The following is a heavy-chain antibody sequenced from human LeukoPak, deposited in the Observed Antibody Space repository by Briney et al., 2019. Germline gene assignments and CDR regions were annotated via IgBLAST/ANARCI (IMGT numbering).Heavy chain of an antibody. D-gene: IGHD6-19*01. Sequence: PSETLSLTCTVSGGSISSSSYYWGWIRQPPGKGLEWIGSIYYSGSTYYNPSLKSRVTLSVDTYKNQFSLKLSSVTAADTAVYYCARKGYSSGWYGQGDFDYWGQGTLVTVSS. J-gene: IGHJ4*02. CDR1: GGSISSSSYY. V-gene: IGHV4-39*01. CDR2: IYYSGST. CDR3: ARKGYSSGWYGQGDFDY.